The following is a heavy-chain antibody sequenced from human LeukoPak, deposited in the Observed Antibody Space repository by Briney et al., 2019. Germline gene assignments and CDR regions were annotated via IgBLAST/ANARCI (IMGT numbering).Heavy chain of an antibody. V-gene: IGHV3-21*01. Sequence: GGSLRLSCAASGFTFSSYSMNWVRQAPGKGLEWGSSISSSSSYIYYADSVKGRFTISRDNDKNSLYLQMNSLRAEDTAVYYCARTGGPSPRWFDPWGQGTLVTVSS. CDR2: ISSSSSYI. D-gene: IGHD1-26*01. CDR1: GFTFSSYS. J-gene: IGHJ5*02. CDR3: ARTGGPSPRWFDP.